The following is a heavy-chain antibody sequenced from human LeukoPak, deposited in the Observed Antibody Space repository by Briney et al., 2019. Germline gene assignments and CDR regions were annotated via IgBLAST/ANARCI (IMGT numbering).Heavy chain of an antibody. CDR1: GGSISSSSYY. CDR3: ARLPEDSSGYYYYFDY. J-gene: IGHJ4*02. V-gene: IGHV4-39*01. CDR2: IYYSGST. Sequence: KPSETLSLTCTVSGGSISSSSYYWGWIRQPPGKGLEWFGSIYYSGSTYYNPSLKSRVTISVDTSKNQFSLKLSSVTAADTAVYYCARLPEDSSGYYYYFDYWGQGTLVTVSS. D-gene: IGHD3-22*01.